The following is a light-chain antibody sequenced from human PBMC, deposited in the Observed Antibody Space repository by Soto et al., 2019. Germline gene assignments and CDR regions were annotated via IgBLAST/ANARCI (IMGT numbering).Light chain of an antibody. CDR1: QNINNY. V-gene: IGKV1-33*01. Sequence: IQMTRSRCCLCASVVARVTVTFQANQNINNYLNWYQQKPGRAPKLLIYDASNLEAGVPSRFRGSGSGTDFTFTISRLQPEDIATYYCQQYENLPTFGQGTRLEIK. CDR3: QQYENLPT. J-gene: IGKJ5*01. CDR2: DAS.